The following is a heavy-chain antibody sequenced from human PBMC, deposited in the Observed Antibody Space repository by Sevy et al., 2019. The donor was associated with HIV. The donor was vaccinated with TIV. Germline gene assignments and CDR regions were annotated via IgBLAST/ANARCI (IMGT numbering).Heavy chain of an antibody. Sequence: GGSLRLSCAASGFTFSNAWMSWVRQAPGKGLEWVGRIKSKTDGGTTDYAAPVKGRFTISREDAKNTLYRQMNSLKTQDTAVYYCTTEHSYYYYMDVWGKGTTVTVSS. CDR3: TTEHSYYYYMDV. CDR2: IKSKTDGGTT. J-gene: IGHJ6*03. V-gene: IGHV3-15*01. CDR1: GFTFSNAW.